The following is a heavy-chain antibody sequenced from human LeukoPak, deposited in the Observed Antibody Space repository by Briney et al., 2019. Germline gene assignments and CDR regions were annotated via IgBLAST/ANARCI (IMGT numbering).Heavy chain of an antibody. J-gene: IGHJ6*03. D-gene: IGHD1-26*01. CDR2: ISDSGGST. CDR1: GFTFSSYA. V-gene: IGHV3-23*01. CDR3: AKPLYSGSYHIYYYYYMDV. Sequence: GGSLRLSCAASGFTFSSYAMSWVRQAPGKGLEWVSAISDSGGSTYYADSVKGRFTISRDNSKNTLYLQMNSLRAEDTAVYYCAKPLYSGSYHIYYYYYMDVWGKGTTVTVSS.